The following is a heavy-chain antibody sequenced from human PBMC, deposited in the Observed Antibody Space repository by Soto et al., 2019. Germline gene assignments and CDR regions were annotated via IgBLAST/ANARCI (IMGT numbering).Heavy chain of an antibody. CDR2: LTSGGTT. D-gene: IGHD6-19*01. CDR1: GFTFNNYA. V-gene: IGHV3-23*01. J-gene: IGHJ4*02. CDR3: ARTDKFNSQSSGWANRFDY. Sequence: EVQLLESGGGLVHPGESLTLFCAASGFTFNNYAMTWVRQAPGKGLEWVSTLTSGGTTRYGDTVKGRFTISRDNSKSTVYLQMNSLRAEDTAVYYCARTDKFNSQSSGWANRFDYWGQGTLVSVSS.